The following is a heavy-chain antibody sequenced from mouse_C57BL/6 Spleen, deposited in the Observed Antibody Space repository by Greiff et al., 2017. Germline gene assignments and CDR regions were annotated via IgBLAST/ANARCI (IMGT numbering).Heavy chain of an antibody. Sequence: VQRVESGPGLVAPSQSLSITCTVSGFSLTSSALSWVRPPPGKGLEWLGVIWTGGGPNYTSALKSRLIISTDNSKIQVFLKMNSLQTNDTARFYWARITGTLYSDVCGTVTTVTVSA. V-gene: IGHV2-9-1*01. CDR3: ARITGTLYSDV. D-gene: IGHD4-1*01. CDR1: GFSLTSSA. CDR2: IWTGGGP. J-gene: IGHJ1*03.